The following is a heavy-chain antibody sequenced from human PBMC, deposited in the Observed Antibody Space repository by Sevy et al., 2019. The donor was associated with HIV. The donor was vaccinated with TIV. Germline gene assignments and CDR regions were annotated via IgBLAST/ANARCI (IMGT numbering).Heavy chain of an antibody. V-gene: IGHV1-24*01. CDR2: FDPEDDET. CDR3: ATTKDYYESSGSPFDY. D-gene: IGHD3-22*01. CDR1: GYTLTQLS. Sequence: ASVKVPCKVSGYTLTQLSMHWVRQAPGKGLEWMGSFDPEDDETIYAQKFQGRVTMTEDRSADTAYMELSSVRSEDTAVYYCATTKDYYESSGSPFDYWGQGTLVTVSS. J-gene: IGHJ4*02.